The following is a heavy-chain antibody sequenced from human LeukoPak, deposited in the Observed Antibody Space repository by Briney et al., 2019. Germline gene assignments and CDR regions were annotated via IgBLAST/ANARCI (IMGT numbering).Heavy chain of an antibody. D-gene: IGHD6-19*01. CDR2: TSGSGGST. Sequence: GGSLRLSRAASGFTVSSNYMSWVRQAPGKGLEWVSSTSGSGGSTYYAGSVKGRFTISRDNSKNMLYLQMNSLRAEDTAVYYCAKYTSVWYYFLDYWGQGTLVTVSS. V-gene: IGHV3-23*01. J-gene: IGHJ4*02. CDR1: GFTVSSNY. CDR3: AKYTSVWYYFLDY.